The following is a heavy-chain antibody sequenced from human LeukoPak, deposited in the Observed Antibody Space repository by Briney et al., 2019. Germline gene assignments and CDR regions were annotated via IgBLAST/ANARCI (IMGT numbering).Heavy chain of an antibody. Sequence: ASVKVSCKASGYTFTSYGISWVRQAPGQGLEWMGWISAYNGNTNYAQKLQGRVTMTTDTSTSTAYMELRSLRSDDTAVYYCARDGMIAAAGAREDYYYGMDVWGQGTTVTVSS. CDR2: ISAYNGNT. J-gene: IGHJ6*02. D-gene: IGHD6-13*01. CDR1: GYTFTSYG. CDR3: ARDGMIAAAGAREDYYYGMDV. V-gene: IGHV1-18*01.